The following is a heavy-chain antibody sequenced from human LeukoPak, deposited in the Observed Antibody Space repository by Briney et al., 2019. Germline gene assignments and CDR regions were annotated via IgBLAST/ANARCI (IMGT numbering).Heavy chain of an antibody. V-gene: IGHV4-59*01. J-gene: IGHJ4*02. D-gene: IGHD5-12*01. CDR1: GGSISSYY. Sequence: SETLSLTCTVSGGSISSYYWSWIRQPPGKGLEWIGYIYYSGSTNYNPSLKSRVTISVDTSKNQFSLKLSSVTAADTAVYYCARGYSGYDYGVFYWGQGTLVTVSS. CDR2: IYYSGST. CDR3: ARGYSGYDYGVFY.